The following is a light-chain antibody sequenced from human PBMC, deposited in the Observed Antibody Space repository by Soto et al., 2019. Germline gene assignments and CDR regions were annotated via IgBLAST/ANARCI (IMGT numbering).Light chain of an antibody. CDR2: GAS. Sequence: EIVLTQSACTLSWSSGERATLSWRASQSVSSSYLAWYQQKPGQAPRLLIYGASSRATGIPDRFSGSGSGTDLTLTISRLEPEDFAVYYCQQYGSSPRTFGQGTKV. J-gene: IGKJ1*01. V-gene: IGKV3-20*01. CDR3: QQYGSSPRT. CDR1: QSVSSSY.